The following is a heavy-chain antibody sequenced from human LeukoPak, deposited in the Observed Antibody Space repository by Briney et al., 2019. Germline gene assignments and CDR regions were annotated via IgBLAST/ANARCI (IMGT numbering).Heavy chain of an antibody. CDR1: GGTFSSYA. J-gene: IGHJ6*02. D-gene: IGHD2-15*01. Sequence: SVKVPCKASGGTFSSYAISWVRQAPGQGLEWMGGIIPIFGTANYAQKFQGRATMTTDTSTSTAYMELRSLSSDDTAVYYCGRGPKAGGPHHDMDVWGRGTTVTVSS. CDR3: GRGPKAGGPHHDMDV. CDR2: IIPIFGTA. V-gene: IGHV1-69*05.